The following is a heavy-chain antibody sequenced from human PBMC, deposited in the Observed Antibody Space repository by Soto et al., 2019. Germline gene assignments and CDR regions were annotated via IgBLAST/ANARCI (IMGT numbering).Heavy chain of an antibody. CDR3: AREPNGDLYYYYYMDI. Sequence: GGSLRLSCAASGFTFSSYSMNWVRQAPGKGLEWVSSISSSSSYIYYADSVKGRFTISRDNAKNSLYLQMNILRAEDTAVYYCAREPNGDLYYYYYMDIWGKGTTVTVSS. CDR1: GFTFSSYS. V-gene: IGHV3-21*01. CDR2: ISSSSSYI. D-gene: IGHD3-10*01. J-gene: IGHJ6*03.